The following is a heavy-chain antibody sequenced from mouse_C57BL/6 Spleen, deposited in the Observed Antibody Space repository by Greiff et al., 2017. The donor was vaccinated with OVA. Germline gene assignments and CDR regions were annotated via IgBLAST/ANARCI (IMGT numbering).Heavy chain of an antibody. Sequence: QVQLQQPGAELVRPGTSVKLSCKASGYTFTSYWMHWVKQRPGQGLEWIGVIDPSDSYTNYNPKFKGKATLTVDTSSSPAYMQLSSLTSEDSACYDCARGDDSGAMDYWGQGTSVTVSS. J-gene: IGHJ4*01. CDR3: ARGDDSGAMDY. CDR1: GYTFTSYW. CDR2: IDPSDSYT. D-gene: IGHD2-4*01. V-gene: IGHV1-59*01.